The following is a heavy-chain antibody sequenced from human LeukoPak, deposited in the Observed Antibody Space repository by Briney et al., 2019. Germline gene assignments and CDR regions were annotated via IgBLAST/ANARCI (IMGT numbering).Heavy chain of an antibody. Sequence: GGSLRLSCAASGFTFSSYSMDWVRQAPGKGLEWASSISVSTSYIYYADSVKGRFTISRDNAKNSLYLQMNSLRAEDTAVYYCARDMNWGSRAVDVWGQGTTVTVSS. CDR1: GFTFSSYS. V-gene: IGHV3-21*01. CDR3: ARDMNWGSRAVDV. J-gene: IGHJ6*02. CDR2: ISVSTSYI. D-gene: IGHD7-27*01.